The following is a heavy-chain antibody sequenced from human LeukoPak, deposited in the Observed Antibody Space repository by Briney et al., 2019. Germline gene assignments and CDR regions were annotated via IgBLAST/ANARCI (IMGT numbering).Heavy chain of an antibody. D-gene: IGHD6-13*01. V-gene: IGHV4-39*01. CDR2: IYYSGST. J-gene: IGHJ3*02. CDR1: GGSISSSSYY. CDR3: ARIPQQPPHAFDI. Sequence: SETLSLTCTVSGGSISSSSYYWGWIRQPPGKGLEWIGSIYYSGSTYYNPSLKSRVTISVDTSKNQFSLKLSSVTAADTAVYYCARIPQQPPHAFDIWGQGTMVTVSS.